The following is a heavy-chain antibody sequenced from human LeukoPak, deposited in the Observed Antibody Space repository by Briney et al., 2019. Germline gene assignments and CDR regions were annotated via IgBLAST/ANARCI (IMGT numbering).Heavy chain of an antibody. D-gene: IGHD2-21*02. CDR2: IIPILGIA. CDR3: AKAIFVVVTKNWFDP. Sequence: ASVKVSCKASGGTFSSYTISWVRQAPGQGLEWMGRIIPILGIANYAQKFQGRVTITADKSTSTAYMELSSLRSEDTAVYYCAKAIFVVVTKNWFDPWGQGTLVTVSS. CDR1: GGTFSSYT. V-gene: IGHV1-69*02. J-gene: IGHJ5*02.